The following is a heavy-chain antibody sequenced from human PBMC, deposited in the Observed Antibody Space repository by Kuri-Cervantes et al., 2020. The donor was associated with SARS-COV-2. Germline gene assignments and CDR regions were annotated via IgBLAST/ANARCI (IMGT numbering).Heavy chain of an antibody. CDR3: ARHGTGYDFWSGYYGEDY. CDR2: IYYSGST. CDR1: GGSISSGEYY. Sequence: TLSLTCTVSGGSISSGEYYWSWIRQPPGKGLEWIGYIYYSGSTYYDPSLKSRVSISMDTSKNQLSLKLTSVSAADTAVYYCARHGTGYDFWSGYYGEDYWGQGTLVTVSS. D-gene: IGHD3-3*01. J-gene: IGHJ4*02. V-gene: IGHV4-30-4*08.